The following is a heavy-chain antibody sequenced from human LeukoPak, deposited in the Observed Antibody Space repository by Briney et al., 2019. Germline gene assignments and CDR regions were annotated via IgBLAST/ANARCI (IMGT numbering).Heavy chain of an antibody. CDR1: GGSINSYY. V-gene: IGHV4-59*01. CDR3: ARESRGGYCSGGSCYSSDDAFDI. D-gene: IGHD2-15*01. CDR2: ISYSGSA. Sequence: SETLSLTCTVSGGSINSYYWSWIRQPPEKGLEWIGYISYSGSATYNPSLKSRVTISVDKSKNQFSLKLSSVTAADTAVYYCARESRGGYCSGGSCYSSDDAFDIWGQGTMVTVSS. J-gene: IGHJ3*02.